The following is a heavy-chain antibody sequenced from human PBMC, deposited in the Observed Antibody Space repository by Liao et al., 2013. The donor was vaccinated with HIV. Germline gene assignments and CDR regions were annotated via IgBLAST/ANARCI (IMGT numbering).Heavy chain of an antibody. CDR3: ATAFKVGIFDN. CDR1: DGSINNYY. Sequence: QVQLQESGPGLVKPSETLSLTCTVSDGSINNYYWSWIRQPAGRGLEWVGRIYSSGSTNYNPSLKSRVTMSVDTSRNQFSLNLRSVTAADTAVYYCATAFKVGIFDNWGQGTLVTVAS. D-gene: IGHD2-21*01. V-gene: IGHV4-4*07. J-gene: IGHJ4*02. CDR2: IYSSGST.